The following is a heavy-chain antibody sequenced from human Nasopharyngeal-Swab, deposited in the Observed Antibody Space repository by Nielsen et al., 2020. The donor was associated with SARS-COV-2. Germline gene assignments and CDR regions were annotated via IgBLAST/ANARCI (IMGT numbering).Heavy chain of an antibody. D-gene: IGHD2-15*01. Sequence: RQAPGKALEWLAHIFSNDEKSYSTSLKSRLTISKDTSKSQVVLTMTNMDPVDTATYYCARLMWDIVVVVAALEYYYYYGMDVWGQGTTVTVSS. J-gene: IGHJ6*02. CDR2: IFSNDEK. CDR3: ARLMWDIVVVVAALEYYYYYGMDV. V-gene: IGHV2-26*01.